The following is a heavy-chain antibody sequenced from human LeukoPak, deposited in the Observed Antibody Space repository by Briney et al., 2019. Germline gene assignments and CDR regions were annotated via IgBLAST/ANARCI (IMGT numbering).Heavy chain of an antibody. V-gene: IGHV3-23*01. CDR2: ISGSGGST. Sequence: GGSLRLSCAASGFTFSSYAMSWVRQAPGKGLEWVSAISGSGGSTYYADSVKGRFTISTDHSKNTLYLQMNSLRAEDTAVYYCAKGSGFSYGLSWFDPWGQGTLVTVSS. CDR3: AKGSGFSYGLSWFDP. D-gene: IGHD5-18*01. J-gene: IGHJ5*02. CDR1: GFTFSSYA.